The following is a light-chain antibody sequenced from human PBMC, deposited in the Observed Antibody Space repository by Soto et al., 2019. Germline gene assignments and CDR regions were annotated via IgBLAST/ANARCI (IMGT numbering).Light chain of an antibody. CDR3: MQATQALS. CDR1: QSLVLSDGNTY. CDR2: QIS. Sequence: DVVLTQSPLSLPVTLGQPASISCRSSQSLVLSDGNTYLSWLQQRSGQPPRLLIYQISNRLSGVPDRFSGSGAGTDFTLKISSVEAEDVGVYYCMQATQALSVGGGTKVDIK. J-gene: IGKJ4*01. V-gene: IGKV2-24*01.